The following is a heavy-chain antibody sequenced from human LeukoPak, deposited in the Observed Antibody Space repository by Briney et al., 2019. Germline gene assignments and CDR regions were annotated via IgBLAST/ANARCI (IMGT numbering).Heavy chain of an antibody. J-gene: IGHJ6*03. CDR2: INPNSGGT. V-gene: IGHV1-2*02. CDR1: KNMFTGYF. CDR3: AAQCNDDFCYKRDYMDV. Sequence: ASVKVSCKTSKNMFTGYFMHWVRQAPGQGLEWIGWINPNSGGTPFARRFQGRVTMTRDTSIGATYMELSRLTSDDTALYYCAAQCNDDFCYKRDYMDVWGKGTMVIVSS. D-gene: IGHD2-2*02.